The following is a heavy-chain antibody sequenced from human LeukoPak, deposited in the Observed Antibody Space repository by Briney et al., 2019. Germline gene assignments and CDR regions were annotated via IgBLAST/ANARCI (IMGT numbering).Heavy chain of an antibody. D-gene: IGHD3-10*01. CDR2: VYYSGST. J-gene: IGHJ4*02. CDR3: ARGVASFDY. V-gene: IGHV4-59*01. CDR1: GGSISNYY. Sequence: PSETLSLTCTVSGGSISNYYWSWIRQPPGRGLEWIGYVYYSGSTNYNPSLQSRVTISVDTSKNQLSLKLSSVTAADTAVFYCARGVASFDYWGQGTLVTVSS.